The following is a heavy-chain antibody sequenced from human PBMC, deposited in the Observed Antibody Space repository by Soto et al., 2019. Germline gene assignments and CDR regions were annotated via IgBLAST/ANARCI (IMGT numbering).Heavy chain of an antibody. Sequence: EAQLVQSGAEVKKPGESLKISCKGSGYNFAGYWIAWVRQMPGKGLELMGIIYPSDSDTRYRPSFQGQVTISADKSISSAYLQWSSLRASDTAMYYCARGGVSTRTFDYWGQGTPVTVSS. CDR2: IYPSDSDT. D-gene: IGHD3-3*01. CDR3: ARGGVSTRTFDY. CDR1: GYNFAGYW. V-gene: IGHV5-51*01. J-gene: IGHJ4*02.